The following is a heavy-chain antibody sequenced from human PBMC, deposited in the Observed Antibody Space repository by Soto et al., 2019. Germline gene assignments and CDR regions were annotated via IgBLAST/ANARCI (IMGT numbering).Heavy chain of an antibody. V-gene: IGHV3-21*01. D-gene: IGHD3-10*02. CDR2: ISSSSSYI. J-gene: IGHJ4*02. CDR1: GFTFSHYA. CDR3: ACSASVNY. Sequence: EVQLVESGGGLVQPGGSLRLSCAASGFTFSHYAMTWVRQAPGKGLEWVSSISSSSSYIYYADSVKGRFTISRDNAKNSLYLQMNSLRAEDTAVYYCACSASVNYWGQGTLVTVSS.